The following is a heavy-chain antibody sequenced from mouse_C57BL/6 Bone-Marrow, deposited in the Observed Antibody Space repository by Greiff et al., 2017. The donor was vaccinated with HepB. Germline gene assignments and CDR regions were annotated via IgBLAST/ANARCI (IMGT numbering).Heavy chain of an antibody. D-gene: IGHD2-3*01. Sequence: QVQLQQPGTELVKPGASVKLSCKASGYTFTSYWMHWVKQRPGQGLEWIGNINPSNGGTNYNEKFKSKATLTVDKSSSTAYMQLSSLTSEDSAIYMCARSNGYYVRFDYWGRGTTLTVSA. CDR3: ARSNGYYVRFDY. CDR2: INPSNGGT. V-gene: IGHV1-53*01. J-gene: IGHJ2*01. CDR1: GYTFTSYW.